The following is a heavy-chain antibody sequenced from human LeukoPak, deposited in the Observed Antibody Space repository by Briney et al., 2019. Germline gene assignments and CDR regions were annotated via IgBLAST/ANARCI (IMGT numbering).Heavy chain of an antibody. Sequence: ASETLSLTCTVSGGSISSYYWSWIRQPPGKGLEWIGYIYYSGITNYNPSLKSRVTISVDTSKNQFSLKLSSVTAADTAVYYCARGEHEIIYYGSGSYDLWGQGTLVTVSS. J-gene: IGHJ5*02. CDR3: ARGEHEIIYYGSGSYDL. D-gene: IGHD3-10*01. CDR1: GGSISSYY. V-gene: IGHV4-59*08. CDR2: IYYSGIT.